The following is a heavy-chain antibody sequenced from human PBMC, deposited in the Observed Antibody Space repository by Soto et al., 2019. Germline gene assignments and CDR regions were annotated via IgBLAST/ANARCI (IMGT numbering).Heavy chain of an antibody. Sequence: PSETLSLTCTVSGGSISSSSYYWGWIRQPPGKGLEWIGSIYYSGSTYYNPSLKSRVTISVDTSKNQFSLKLSSVTAADTAVYYCARRGFEAARPFDYWGQGTLLTVSS. J-gene: IGHJ4*02. CDR1: GGSISSSSYY. CDR2: IYYSGST. CDR3: ARRGFEAARPFDY. V-gene: IGHV4-39*01. D-gene: IGHD6-6*01.